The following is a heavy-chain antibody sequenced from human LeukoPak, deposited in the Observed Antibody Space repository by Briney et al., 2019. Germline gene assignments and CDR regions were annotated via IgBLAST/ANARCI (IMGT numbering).Heavy chain of an antibody. Sequence: PSETLSLTCAVYNGSFSGHYWSWIRQPPGKGLEWIGEINHNGRTTYNPSLKSRVTISIDTSKKHFSLKLTSVTAADTAVYYCARGAPPQNWGQGTLVTVSS. J-gene: IGHJ4*02. V-gene: IGHV4-34*01. CDR3: ARGAPPQN. CDR1: NGSFSGHY. CDR2: INHNGRT.